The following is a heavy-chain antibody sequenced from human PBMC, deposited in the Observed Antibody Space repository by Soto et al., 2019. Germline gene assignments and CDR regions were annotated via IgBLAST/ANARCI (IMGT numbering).Heavy chain of an antibody. CDR3: AIVIIPAAVSHFYYYGMDV. Sequence: QVQLVQSGAEVKKPGSSVKVSCKASGGTFSNSAVSWVRQAPGQGLEWMGGIIPMFDTSNYAQNFEGRVTITADDSTSTAYMELSSLRSEDTAVYYCAIVIIPAAVSHFYYYGMDVWGQGTTVTVPS. CDR1: GGTFSNSA. D-gene: IGHD2-2*01. CDR2: IIPMFDTS. V-gene: IGHV1-69*19. J-gene: IGHJ6*02.